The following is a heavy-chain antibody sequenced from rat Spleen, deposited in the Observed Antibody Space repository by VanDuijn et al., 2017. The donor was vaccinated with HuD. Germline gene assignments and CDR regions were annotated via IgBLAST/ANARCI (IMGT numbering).Heavy chain of an antibody. CDR3: AGHLREASGVMDV. V-gene: IGHV2-72*01. CDR1: GFSLNSYH. Sequence: QVQLKESGPGLVQPSQTLSLTCTVSGFSLNSYHVSWVRQPPGKSLVWMGTIWAGGGTNYNSAVQSRLSISRDTSKSQVFLKMNSLQPEDTGTYYCAGHLREASGVMDVWGQGSSVTVSS. J-gene: IGHJ4*01. D-gene: IGHD4-3*01. CDR2: IWAGGGT.